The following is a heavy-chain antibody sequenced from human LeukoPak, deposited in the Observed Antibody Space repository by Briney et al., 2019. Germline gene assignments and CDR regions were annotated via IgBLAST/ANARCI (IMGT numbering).Heavy chain of an antibody. Sequence: ASVKVSCKASGYTFTSYDINWVRQATGQGLEWMGWMNPNSGNTGYAQKFQGRVTMTRNTSISTAYMELSSLRSEDTAVYYCARGRDPRSYHYMDVWGKGTTVTVSS. V-gene: IGHV1-8*01. CDR2: MNPNSGNT. CDR1: GYTFTSYD. J-gene: IGHJ6*03. D-gene: IGHD2-21*02. CDR3: ARGRDPRSYHYMDV.